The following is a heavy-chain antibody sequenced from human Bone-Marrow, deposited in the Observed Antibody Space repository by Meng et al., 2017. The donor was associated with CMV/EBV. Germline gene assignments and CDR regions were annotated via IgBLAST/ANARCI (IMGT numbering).Heavy chain of an antibody. D-gene: IGHD2-15*01. CDR1: GGSISSSSYY. V-gene: IGHV4-39*07. Sequence: SETLSLTCTVSGGSISSSSYYWGWIRQPPGKGLEWIGTIYSSGSTYYSPSLKSRVTISVDTSKDQFSLKVTSVTAADTAVYYCARGEGFCNGGACYFDYWGQGTLVTVSS. CDR3: ARGEGFCNGGACYFDY. CDR2: IYSSGST. J-gene: IGHJ4*02.